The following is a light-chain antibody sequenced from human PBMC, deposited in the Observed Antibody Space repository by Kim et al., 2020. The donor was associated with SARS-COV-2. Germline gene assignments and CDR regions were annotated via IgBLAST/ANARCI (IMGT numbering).Light chain of an antibody. J-gene: IGKJ2*01. Sequence: LSPGERATLSGRASQSVSSYLAWYQQKPGQAPRLLIYDASNRATGIPARFSGSGSGTDFTLTISSLEPEDFAVYYCQQRSNWPLYTFGQGTKLEI. CDR2: DAS. CDR3: QQRSNWPLYT. CDR1: QSVSSY. V-gene: IGKV3-11*01.